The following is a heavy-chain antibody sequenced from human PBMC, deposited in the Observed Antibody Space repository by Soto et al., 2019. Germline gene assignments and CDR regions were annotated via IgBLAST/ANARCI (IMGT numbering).Heavy chain of an antibody. CDR2: ISYDGSNK. CDR3: AKARGSYDSSGYYYGNWYFDL. V-gene: IGHV3-30*18. CDR1: GFTFSSYG. Sequence: QVQLVESGGGVVQPGRSLRLSCAASGFTFSSYGMQWVRQAPGKGLEWVAVISYDGSNKYYADSVKGRFTISRDNSKNTLYLQMNSLRAEDTAVYYCAKARGSYDSSGYYYGNWYFDLWGRGTLVTVSS. J-gene: IGHJ2*01. D-gene: IGHD3-22*01.